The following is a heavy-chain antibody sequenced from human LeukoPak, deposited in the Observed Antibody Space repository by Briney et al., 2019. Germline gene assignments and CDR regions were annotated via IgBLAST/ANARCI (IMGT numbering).Heavy chain of an antibody. CDR3: AIMRQWELRRFAFDY. V-gene: IGHV3-23*01. CDR2: ISGSGGST. CDR1: GFTFSGAW. Sequence: GGSLRLSCTASGFTFSGAWMTWVRQAPGKGLEWVSAISGSGGSTYYADSVKGRFTISRDNSKNTLYLQMNSLGAEDTAVYYCAIMRQWELRRFAFDYWGQGTLVTVSS. J-gene: IGHJ4*02. D-gene: IGHD1-26*01.